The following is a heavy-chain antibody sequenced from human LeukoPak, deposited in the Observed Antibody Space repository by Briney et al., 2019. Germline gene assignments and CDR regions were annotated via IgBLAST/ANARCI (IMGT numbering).Heavy chain of an antibody. D-gene: IGHD2-2*01. V-gene: IGHV3-49*04. J-gene: IGHJ6*03. CDR2: IRAKTFGEAS. Sequence: GRPLRLSCTASGFTFGDHAMSWVRQATGKGPEWLSLIRAKTFGEASEYAASVKGRFTISRDDSKGIAYFQMDSLTTEDTAVYYCTRDSLYCSTSTCYGSSAIFYYYMDAWGKGTMVTVSS. CDR1: GFTFGDHA. CDR3: TRDSLYCSTSTCYGSSAIFYYYMDA.